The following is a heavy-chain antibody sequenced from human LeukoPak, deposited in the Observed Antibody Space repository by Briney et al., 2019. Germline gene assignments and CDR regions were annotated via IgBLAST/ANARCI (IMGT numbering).Heavy chain of an antibody. CDR3: ARFSGSYYFDY. CDR2: IYYSGST. V-gene: IGHV4-39*01. Sequence: SETLSLTCTVSGGSISSSSYYWGWIRQPPGKGLEWIGSIYYSGSTYYNPSLKSRVTISVDTSKNQFSLKLSSVTAADTAVYYCARFSGSYYFDYWGQGTLVTVSS. J-gene: IGHJ4*02. CDR1: GGSISSSSYY. D-gene: IGHD1-26*01.